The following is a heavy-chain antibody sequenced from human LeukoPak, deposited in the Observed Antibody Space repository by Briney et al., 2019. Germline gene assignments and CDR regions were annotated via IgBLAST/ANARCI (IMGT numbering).Heavy chain of an antibody. CDR1: GFTFSSYA. V-gene: IGHV3-30-3*01. CDR3: ASQYSSRGD. Sequence: QPGRSLRLSCAASGFTFSSYAMHWVRQAPGKGLEWVAVISYDGSNKYYADSVKGRFTISRDNSKNTLHLQMNSLRAEDTAVYYCASQYSSRGDWGQGTLVTVSS. CDR2: ISYDGSNK. D-gene: IGHD6-13*01. J-gene: IGHJ4*02.